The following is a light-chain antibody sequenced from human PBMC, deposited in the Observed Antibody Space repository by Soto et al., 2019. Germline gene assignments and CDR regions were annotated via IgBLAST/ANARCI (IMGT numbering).Light chain of an antibody. CDR2: TNN. CDR3: SAWDDSLNGWV. CDR1: DSNIGSNA. Sequence: QSVLTQPPSASGTPGQRVTMSCSGNDSNIGSNAVNWYQQVPGTAPKLLIHTNNERPSGVTDRFSGSKSGTSASLAISGLQSGDEADYYCSAWDDSLNGWVFGGGTQLTVL. J-gene: IGLJ3*02. V-gene: IGLV1-44*01.